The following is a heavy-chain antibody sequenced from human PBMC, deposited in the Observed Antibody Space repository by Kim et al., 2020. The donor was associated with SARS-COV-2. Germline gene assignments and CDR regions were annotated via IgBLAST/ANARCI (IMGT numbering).Heavy chain of an antibody. V-gene: IGHV4-59*08. D-gene: IGHD2-2*01. CDR1: GGSISSYY. CDR3: SRQLIYCSSTSCYDNYYYYGMDV. Sequence: SETLSLTCTVSGGSISSYYWSWIRQPPGKGLEWIGYIYYSGSTNYNPSLKSRVTISVDTSKNQFSLKLSSVTAADTAVYYCSRQLIYCSSTSCYDNYYYYGMDVWGQETTVTVSS. CDR2: IYYSGST. J-gene: IGHJ6*02.